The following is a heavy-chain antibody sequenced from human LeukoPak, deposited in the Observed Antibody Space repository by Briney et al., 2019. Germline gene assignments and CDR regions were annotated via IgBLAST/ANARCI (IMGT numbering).Heavy chain of an antibody. Sequence: GASVKVSCKASGGTFSSYAISWVRQAPGQGLEWMGGIIPIFGTANYAQKSQGRVTITADESTSTAYMELSSLRSEDTAVYYCARDGGPAAAETDYWGQGTLVTVSS. J-gene: IGHJ4*02. CDR2: IIPIFGTA. V-gene: IGHV1-69*13. CDR1: GGTFSSYA. CDR3: ARDGGPAAAETDY. D-gene: IGHD2-2*01.